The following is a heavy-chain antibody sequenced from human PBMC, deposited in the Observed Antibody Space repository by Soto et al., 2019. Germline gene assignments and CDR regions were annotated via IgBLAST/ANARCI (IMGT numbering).Heavy chain of an antibody. CDR3: ARDGYTNFDY. CDR1: GGSVSSGSYY. Sequence: SETLSLTCTVSGGSVSSGSYYWSWIRQPPGKGLEWIGYIYSSGSTNYNPSLKSRVTISLDTSKNQFSLKLSSLTASDTAMYYCARDGYTNFDYWGQGTLVTVSS. V-gene: IGHV4-61*01. CDR2: IYSSGST. D-gene: IGHD5-12*01. J-gene: IGHJ4*02.